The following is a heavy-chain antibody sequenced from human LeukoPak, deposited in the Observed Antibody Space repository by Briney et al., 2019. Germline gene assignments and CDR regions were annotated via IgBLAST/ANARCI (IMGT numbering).Heavy chain of an antibody. V-gene: IGHV4-59*01. CDR3: ARVPLRSFMDV. Sequence: SETLSLTCTVSGGSISSYYWSWIRQPPGKGLEWIGYIYYSGSTNYNPSLKSRVTISVDTSKNQFSLKLSSVTAADTAVYYCARVPLRSFMDVWGKGNTVTVSS. CDR2: IYYSGST. CDR1: GGSISSYY. J-gene: IGHJ6*03. D-gene: IGHD3-3*01.